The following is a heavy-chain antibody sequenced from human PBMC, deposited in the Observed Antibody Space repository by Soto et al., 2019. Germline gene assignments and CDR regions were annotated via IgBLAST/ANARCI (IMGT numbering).Heavy chain of an antibody. CDR1: GFTFSSYG. Sequence: GGSLRLSCAASGFTFSSYGMHWVRQAPGKGLEWVAVIWYDGSNKYYADSVKGRFTISRDNSKNTLYLQMNSLRAEDTAVYYCARGSTRATFYYFDYWGQGTLVTVSS. CDR2: IWYDGSNK. J-gene: IGHJ4*02. CDR3: ARGSTRATFYYFDY. V-gene: IGHV3-33*01. D-gene: IGHD3-16*01.